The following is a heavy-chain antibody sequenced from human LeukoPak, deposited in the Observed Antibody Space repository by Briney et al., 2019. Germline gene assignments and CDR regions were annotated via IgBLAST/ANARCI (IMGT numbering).Heavy chain of an antibody. J-gene: IGHJ4*02. CDR3: ARHAHSSGYDDGCGY. CDR1: GGSISSYY. V-gene: IGHV4-59*08. D-gene: IGHD6-19*01. CDR2: IYYSGST. Sequence: SETLSLTCTVSGGSISSYYWSWIRQPPGKGLEWIGYIYYSGSTNYNPSLKSRVTISVDTSKNQFSLKLSSVTAADTAVYYCARHAHSSGYDDGCGYWGQGTLVAVSS.